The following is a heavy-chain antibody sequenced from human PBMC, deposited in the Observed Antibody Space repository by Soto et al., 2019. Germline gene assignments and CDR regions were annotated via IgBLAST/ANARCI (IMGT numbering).Heavy chain of an antibody. V-gene: IGHV4-59*08. CDR2: IYYSGST. CDR3: ASQHYYDSSGYYVVY. D-gene: IGHD3-22*01. J-gene: IGHJ4*02. Sequence: SETLSLTCTVSGGSISSYYWRWIRQPPGKGLEWIGCIYYSGSTNYNPSLKSRVTISVDTSKNQFSLKLSSVTAADTPMYYCASQHYYDSSGYYVVYWGQGTLVTVSS. CDR1: GGSISSYY.